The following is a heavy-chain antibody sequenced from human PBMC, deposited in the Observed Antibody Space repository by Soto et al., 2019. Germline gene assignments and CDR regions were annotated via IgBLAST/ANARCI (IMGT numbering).Heavy chain of an antibody. D-gene: IGHD3-22*01. CDR1: GYTFTSYG. Sequence: ASVKVSCKASGYTFTSYGISWVRQAPGQGLEWMGWISAYNGNTNYAQKLQGRVTMTTDTSTSTAYMELRGLRSDDTAVYYCARDWRNYYDSSGPSWFDPWGQGTLVTVSS. CDR3: ARDWRNYYDSSGPSWFDP. V-gene: IGHV1-18*01. J-gene: IGHJ5*02. CDR2: ISAYNGNT.